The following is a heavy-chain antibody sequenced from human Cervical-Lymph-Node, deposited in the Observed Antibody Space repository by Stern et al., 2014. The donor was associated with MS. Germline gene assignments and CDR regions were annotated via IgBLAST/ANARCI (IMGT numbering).Heavy chain of an antibody. V-gene: IGHV1-18*01. CDR1: GYTFNIYG. CDR2: ITAYNGNT. D-gene: IGHD3-9*01. CDR3: ARSRLRYDDWPPGAFDI. J-gene: IGHJ3*02. Sequence: QVQLVQSGAEVKKPGASVKVSCKASGYTFNIYGFSWVRQAPGQGLEWMGWITAYNGNTTYTQNFQGRVTVTADTATSTVYMELRRLRSDDTAVYYCARSRLRYDDWPPGAFDIWGQGTLLTVSS.